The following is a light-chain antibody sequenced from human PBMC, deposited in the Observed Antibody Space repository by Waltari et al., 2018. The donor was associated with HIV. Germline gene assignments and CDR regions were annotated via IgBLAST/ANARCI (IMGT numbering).Light chain of an antibody. V-gene: IGKV3-11*01. Sequence: EVVLTQSPPTVSVSPGEEVTFSCRASQGIDSFLAWYQQKPGQAPRLVIYEGTKRATGIPDRFSARGSGTYFALTISRLDPEDFAVYYCQQRSYWPLTFGG. CDR2: EGT. J-gene: IGKJ4*01. CDR3: QQRSYWPLT. CDR1: QGIDSF.